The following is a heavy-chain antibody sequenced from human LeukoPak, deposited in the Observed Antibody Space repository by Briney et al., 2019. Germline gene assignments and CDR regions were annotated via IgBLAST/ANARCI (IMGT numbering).Heavy chain of an antibody. CDR2: INHSGST. CDR1: GGSFSGYY. Sequence: SETLSLTCAVYGGSFSGYYWSWIRQPPGKGLEWIGEINHSGSTNYNPSLKSRATISVDTSKNQFSLKLSSVTAADTAVYYCARGQVTMIVVAPRAFDIWGQGTMVTVSS. V-gene: IGHV4-34*01. CDR3: ARGQVTMIVVAPRAFDI. J-gene: IGHJ3*02. D-gene: IGHD3-22*01.